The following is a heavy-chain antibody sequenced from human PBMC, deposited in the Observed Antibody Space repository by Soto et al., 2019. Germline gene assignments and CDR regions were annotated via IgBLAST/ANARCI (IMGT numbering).Heavy chain of an antibody. CDR3: AKDYNGNRNFDY. D-gene: IGHD1-20*01. V-gene: IGHV3-23*01. Sequence: EVLLLESGGGLVQPGGSLKLSCAASGFTFNNYAMTWVRQTPGKGLEWVSAISGGGGSTYYADSVKGRFTISRDNSKNALYLQMNSLRVEDTDIYYCAKDYNGNRNFDYWGQGTLVTVSS. CDR2: ISGGGGST. J-gene: IGHJ4*02. CDR1: GFTFNNYA.